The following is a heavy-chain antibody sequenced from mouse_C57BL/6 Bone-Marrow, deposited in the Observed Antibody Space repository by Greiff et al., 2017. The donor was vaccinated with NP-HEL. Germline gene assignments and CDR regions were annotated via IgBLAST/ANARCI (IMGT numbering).Heavy chain of an antibody. D-gene: IGHD1-1*01. CDR2: IDPSDSYT. J-gene: IGHJ3*01. CDR3: ARKAYYGRSYEFAY. Sequence: VQLQQPGAELVKPGASVKLSCKASGYTFTTYWMQWVKQRPGQGLEWIGEIDPSDSYTNYNQKFKGKATLTVDTSSSTANMQLGSLTSEDSAVYYGARKAYYGRSYEFAYWGQGTLVTVSA. V-gene: IGHV1-50*01. CDR1: GYTFTTYW.